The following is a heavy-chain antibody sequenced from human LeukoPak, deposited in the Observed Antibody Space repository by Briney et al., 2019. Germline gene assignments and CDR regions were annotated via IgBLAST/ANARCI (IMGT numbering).Heavy chain of an antibody. CDR3: ARGKYYDILTGPIGHFNY. J-gene: IGHJ4*02. CDR1: GFTFSSYA. CDR2: ISGSGGST. D-gene: IGHD3-9*01. Sequence: PGGSLRLSCAASGFTFSSYAMSWVRQAPGKGLEWVSAISGSGGSTYYADSVKGRFTISRDNSKNTLYLQMNSLRAEDTAVYYCARGKYYDILTGPIGHFNYWGQGTLDTVSS. V-gene: IGHV3-23*01.